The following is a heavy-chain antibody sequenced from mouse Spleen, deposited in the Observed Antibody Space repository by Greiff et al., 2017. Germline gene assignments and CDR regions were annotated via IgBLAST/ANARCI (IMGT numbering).Heavy chain of an antibody. D-gene: IGHD2-12*01. CDR1: GYAFTNYL. CDR2: INPGSGGT. Sequence: VQLQQSGAELVRPGTSVKVSCKASGYAFTNYLIEWVKQRPGQGLEWIGVINPGSGGTNYNEKFKGKATLTADKSSSTAYMQLSSLTSEDSAVYFCARGRQGMDYWGQGTSVTVSS. J-gene: IGHJ4*01. CDR3: ARGRQGMDY. V-gene: IGHV1-54*01.